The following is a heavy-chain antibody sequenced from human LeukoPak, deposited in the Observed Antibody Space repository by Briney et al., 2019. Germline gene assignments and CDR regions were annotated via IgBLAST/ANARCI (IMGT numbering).Heavy chain of an antibody. CDR2: IYWNDDK. J-gene: IGHJ6*02. V-gene: IGHV2-5*01. CDR1: GFSLSTSGVG. Sequence: SGPTLVKPTQTLTLTCTFSGFSLSTSGVGVGWIRQPPGKALDWLALIYWNDDKRYSPSLKSRLTITKDTSKNQVVLTMTNMDPVDTATYYCALSGGRYYEFGDYYYGMDVWGQGTTVTVS. CDR3: ALSGGRYYEFGDYYYGMDV. D-gene: IGHD1-26*01.